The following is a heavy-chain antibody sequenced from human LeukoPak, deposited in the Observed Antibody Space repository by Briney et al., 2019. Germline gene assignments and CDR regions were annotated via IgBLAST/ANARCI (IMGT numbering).Heavy chain of an antibody. CDR2: INHSGST. CDR3: ARGVIVVVPAAIGGLDYYYMDV. CDR1: GGSFTGYY. V-gene: IGHV4-34*01. Sequence: PSETLSLTCAVSGGSFTGYYWSWVRQPPGKGLEWIGEINHSGSTNYNPSLKSRVTISVDTSKNQFSLKLSSVTAADTAVYYCARGVIVVVPAAIGGLDYYYMDVWGKGTTVTVSS. J-gene: IGHJ6*03. D-gene: IGHD2-2*01.